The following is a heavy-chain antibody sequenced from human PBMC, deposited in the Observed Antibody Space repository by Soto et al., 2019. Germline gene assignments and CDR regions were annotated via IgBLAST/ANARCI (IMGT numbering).Heavy chain of an antibody. D-gene: IGHD3-22*01. CDR2: IIPIFGTA. J-gene: IGHJ5*02. Sequence: QVQLVQSGAEVKKPGSSVKVSCKASGGTFSSYAISWVRQAPGQGLEWMGGIIPIFGTANYAQKFQGRVTITADESTSTAYMELSSLRSEDRAVYYCARAPGTMILSGGWNWFDPWGQGTLVTVSS. CDR1: GGTFSSYA. CDR3: ARAPGTMILSGGWNWFDP. V-gene: IGHV1-69*01.